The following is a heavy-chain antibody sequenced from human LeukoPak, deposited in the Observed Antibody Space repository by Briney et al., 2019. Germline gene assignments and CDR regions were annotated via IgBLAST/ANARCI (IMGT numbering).Heavy chain of an antibody. V-gene: IGHV4-34*01. CDR1: GGSFSGYY. CDR3: ARGSPYYYGSGSYYNN. D-gene: IGHD3-10*01. Sequence: SETLSLTCAVYGGSFSGYYWSWIRQPPGKGLEWIGEINHSGSTNYNPSLKSRVTISVDTSKNQFSLKLSSVTAADTAVYYCARGSPYYYGSGSYYNNWGQGTLVTVSS. CDR2: INHSGST. J-gene: IGHJ4*02.